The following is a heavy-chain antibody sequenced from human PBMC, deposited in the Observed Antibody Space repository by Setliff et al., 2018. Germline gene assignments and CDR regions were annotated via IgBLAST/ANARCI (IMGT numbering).Heavy chain of an antibody. CDR3: RFRSGSYNNDY. J-gene: IGHJ4*02. CDR2: INHSGST. D-gene: IGHD3-3*01. V-gene: IGHV4-34*01. CDR1: GDSFSDYY. Sequence: PSETLSLTCAVYGDSFSDYYWSWIRQPPGKGLEWIEEINHSGSTNYSPSLRSRVTMSVDTSKKQLSLKLSSVTAADTAVYYCRFRSGSYNNDYWGRGTLVTVSS.